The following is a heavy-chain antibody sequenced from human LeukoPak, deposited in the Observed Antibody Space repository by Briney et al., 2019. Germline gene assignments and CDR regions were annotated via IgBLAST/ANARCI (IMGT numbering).Heavy chain of an antibody. V-gene: IGHV1-69*01. D-gene: IGHD3-22*01. Sequence: SVKVSCKASGGTFSSYVISWVRQAPGQGLEWMGGIIPIFGTPNYAQKFQGRVTITADESTSTAYMEVRSLRSDDTAVYYCERDYYYDSSGAPHFDYWGQGTLVTVSS. J-gene: IGHJ4*02. CDR1: GGTFSSYV. CDR2: IIPIFGTP. CDR3: ERDYYYDSSGAPHFDY.